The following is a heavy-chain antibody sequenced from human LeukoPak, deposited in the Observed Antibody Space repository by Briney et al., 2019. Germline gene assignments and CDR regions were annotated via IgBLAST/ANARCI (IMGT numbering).Heavy chain of an antibody. J-gene: IGHJ4*02. Sequence: PGGSLRLSCAASGFTFSSYGMHWVRQAPGKGLEWVAFIRYDGSNKYYADSVKGRFTISRDNSKNTLYLQMNSLRAEDTAVYYCAKDRPTVVTRRHYFDYWGQGTLVTVSS. V-gene: IGHV3-30*02. D-gene: IGHD4-23*01. CDR2: IRYDGSNK. CDR3: AKDRPTVVTRRHYFDY. CDR1: GFTFSSYG.